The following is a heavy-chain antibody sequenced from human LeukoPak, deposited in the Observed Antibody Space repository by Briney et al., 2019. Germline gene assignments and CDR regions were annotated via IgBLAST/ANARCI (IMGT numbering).Heavy chain of an antibody. CDR3: ARGPTHYYGSGSYYNRAPYYYMDV. Sequence: SETLSLTCAVYGGSFSGYYWSWIRQPPGKGLEWIGEINHSGSTNYNPSLKSRVTISVDTSKSQFSLKLSSVTAADTAVYYCARGPTHYYGSGSYYNRAPYYYMDVWGKGTTVTVSS. CDR1: GGSFSGYY. CDR2: INHSGST. V-gene: IGHV4-34*01. J-gene: IGHJ6*03. D-gene: IGHD3-10*01.